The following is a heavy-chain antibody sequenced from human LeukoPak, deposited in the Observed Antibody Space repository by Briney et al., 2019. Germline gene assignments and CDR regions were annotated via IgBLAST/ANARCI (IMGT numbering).Heavy chain of an antibody. D-gene: IGHD2-15*01. V-gene: IGHV4-30-2*01. CDR3: ARELGGHGFFDY. J-gene: IGHJ4*01. CDR1: GGSISSGGYY. CDR2: IYHSGST. Sequence: SETLSLTCTVSGGSISSGGYYWSWIRQPPGKGLEWIGYIYHSGSTYYNPSLKSRVTISVDRSKNQFSLKLSSVTTADTAVYYCARELGGHGFFDYWGHGALITVSS.